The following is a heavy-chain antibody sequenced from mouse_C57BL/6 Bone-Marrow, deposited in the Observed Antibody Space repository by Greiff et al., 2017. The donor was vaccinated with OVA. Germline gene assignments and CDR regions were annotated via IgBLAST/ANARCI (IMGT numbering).Heavy chain of an antibody. D-gene: IGHD2-4*01. J-gene: IGHJ3*01. CDR3: ARGNYDYDVDAY. CDR1: GYTFTSCT. CDR2: INPSSGYT. Sequence: QVQLKQSGAELARPGASVKMSCKASGYTFTSCTMHWVKQRPGQGLEWIGYINPSSGYTKYNQKFKDKATLTADKSSSTAYMQLSSLTSEDSAVYYCARGNYDYDVDAYWGQGTLVTVSA. V-gene: IGHV1-4*01.